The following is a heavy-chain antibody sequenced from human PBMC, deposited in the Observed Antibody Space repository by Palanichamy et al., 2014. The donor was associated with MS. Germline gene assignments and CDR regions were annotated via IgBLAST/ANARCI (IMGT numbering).Heavy chain of an antibody. D-gene: IGHD3-10*01. Sequence: VQLVESGGGVVQPGRSLRLSCEASGFTFSNYGMHWIRQAPGKGLEWVAVIWYDGSNKWYADSVKGRFTISRDNSKNTLSLQMNSLRVEDTAVYYCATYDGSGSYFGWGQGTLVTVSS. CDR3: ATYDGSGSYFG. CDR1: GFTFSNYG. V-gene: IGHV3-33*01. CDR2: IWYDGSNK. J-gene: IGHJ4*02.